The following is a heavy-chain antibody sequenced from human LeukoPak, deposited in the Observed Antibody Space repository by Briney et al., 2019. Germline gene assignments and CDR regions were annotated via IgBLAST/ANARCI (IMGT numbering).Heavy chain of an antibody. CDR2: IYYSGST. V-gene: IGHV4-30-4*02. CDR1: GGSISSGDYY. Sequence: PSETLSLTCTVSGGSISSGDYYWSWIRQPPGKGLEWIGYIYYSGSTYYNPSLKSRVTISVDTSKNQFSLKLSSVTAADTAVYYCARHSFIVGAPRFDYWGQGTLVTVSS. D-gene: IGHD1-26*01. J-gene: IGHJ4*02. CDR3: ARHSFIVGAPRFDY.